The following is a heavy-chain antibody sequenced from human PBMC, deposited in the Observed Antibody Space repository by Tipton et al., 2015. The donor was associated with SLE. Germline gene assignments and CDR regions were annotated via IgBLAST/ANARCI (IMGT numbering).Heavy chain of an antibody. CDR1: GFTFTSSA. Sequence: QLVQSGAEVKKPGTSVKVSCKASGFTFTSSAMQWVRQARGQRLEWIGWIVVGSGNTNYAQKFQERVTITRDMSTSTACMELSSLRSEDTAVYYCAANGRFLEWLSGFDPWGQGTLVTVSS. D-gene: IGHD3-3*01. CDR3: AANGRFLEWLSGFDP. V-gene: IGHV1-58*02. CDR2: IVVGSGNT. J-gene: IGHJ5*02.